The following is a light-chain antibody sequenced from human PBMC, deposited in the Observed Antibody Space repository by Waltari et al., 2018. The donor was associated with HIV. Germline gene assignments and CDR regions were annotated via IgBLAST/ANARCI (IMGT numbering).Light chain of an antibody. V-gene: IGLV2-14*03. Sequence: QSALTQPASVSGSPGQSFTISCTGTSSAVGGYNYVSWYQRHPGKAPKLMSYDVSNRPSGVSNRFSCSKSGNTASLTISGLQAEDEADYYCSSYTSSSTRVFGGGTTVTVL. CDR1: SSAVGGYNY. CDR3: SSYTSSSTRV. CDR2: DVS. J-gene: IGLJ3*02.